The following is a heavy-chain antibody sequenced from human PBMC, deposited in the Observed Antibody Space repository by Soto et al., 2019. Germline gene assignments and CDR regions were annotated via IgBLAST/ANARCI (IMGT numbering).Heavy chain of an antibody. CDR1: GGSFSGYY. Sequence: SETLSLTCAVYGGSFSGYYWSWIRQPPGKGLEWIREINHSGSTNYNQSNKSRVTISVDTSKNQFSLKLSSVTAADTAVYYCATRFRYSGYDRRNYYGMDVWGQGTTVT. D-gene: IGHD5-12*01. CDR2: INHSGST. CDR3: ATRFRYSGYDRRNYYGMDV. J-gene: IGHJ6*02. V-gene: IGHV4-34*01.